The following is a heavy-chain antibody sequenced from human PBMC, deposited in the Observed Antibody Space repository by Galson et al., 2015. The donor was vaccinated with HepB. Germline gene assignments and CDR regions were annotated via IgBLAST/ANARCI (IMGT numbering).Heavy chain of an antibody. D-gene: IGHD6-19*01. CDR1: GGSISSGGYS. Sequence: TLSLTCAVSGGSISSGGYSWSWIRQPPGKGLEWIGYIYHSGSTYYNPSLKSRVTISVDRSKNQFSLKLSSVTAADTAVYYCARAPQRLGGPNYFDYWGQ. J-gene: IGHJ4*02. CDR2: IYHSGST. V-gene: IGHV4-30-2*01. CDR3: ARAPQRLGGPNYFDY.